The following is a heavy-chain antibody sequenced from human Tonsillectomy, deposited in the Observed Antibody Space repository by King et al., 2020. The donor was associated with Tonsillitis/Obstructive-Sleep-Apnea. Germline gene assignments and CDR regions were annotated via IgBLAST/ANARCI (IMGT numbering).Heavy chain of an antibody. CDR2: IYPGDSDT. CDR3: ARSYPSWGYFDY. J-gene: IGHJ4*02. D-gene: IGHD3-16*01. Sequence: VQLVESGAEVVRPGESLKISCKGSGYSFTSYWIGWVRQMSGKGLEWMGSIYPGDSDTRYSSSFQGQVTISADNSISTAYLQWSTLKASDTAMYYCARSYPSWGYFDYWGQGTLVTVSS. V-gene: IGHV5-51*01. CDR1: GYSFTSYW.